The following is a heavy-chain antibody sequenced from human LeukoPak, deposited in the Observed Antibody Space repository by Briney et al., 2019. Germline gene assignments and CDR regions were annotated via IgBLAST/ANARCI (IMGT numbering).Heavy chain of an antibody. CDR1: GFTFSNAW. Sequence: PGGSLRLSCAASGFTFSNAWMSWVRQAPGKGLEWVANIKQDGSEKYYVDSVKGRFTISRDNAKNSLYLQMNSLRAEDTAVYYCARDPTIFGVVIVPDYWGQGTLVTVSS. D-gene: IGHD3-3*01. J-gene: IGHJ4*02. CDR2: IKQDGSEK. V-gene: IGHV3-7*01. CDR3: ARDPTIFGVVIVPDY.